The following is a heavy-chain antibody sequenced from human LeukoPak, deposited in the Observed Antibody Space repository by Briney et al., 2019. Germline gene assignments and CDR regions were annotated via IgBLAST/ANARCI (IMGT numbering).Heavy chain of an antibody. Sequence: SETLSLTCAVYGGSFSGYYWSWIRQPPGKGLEWIGEINHSGSTNYNPSLKSRVTISVDTSKNQFSLKLSSVTAADTAVYYCATPPVGYGYPFDYWGQGTLVTVSS. CDR1: GGSFSGYY. V-gene: IGHV4-34*01. D-gene: IGHD5-18*01. J-gene: IGHJ4*02. CDR3: ATPPVGYGYPFDY. CDR2: INHSGST.